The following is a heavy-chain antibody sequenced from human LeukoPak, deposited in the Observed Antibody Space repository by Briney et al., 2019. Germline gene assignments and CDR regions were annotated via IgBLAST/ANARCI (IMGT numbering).Heavy chain of an antibody. CDR3: AKEMGATNYFEY. Sequence: GRSLRLSCAASGFTFSSSGMHWVHQAPGKGLEWVSVISYDGSNKFYADSVKGRFTISRDNSKNTLYLQMNSLRDEDTAVYYCAKEMGATNYFEYWGQGTLVTVSS. D-gene: IGHD1-26*01. CDR1: GFTFSSSG. CDR2: ISYDGSNK. V-gene: IGHV3-30*18. J-gene: IGHJ4*02.